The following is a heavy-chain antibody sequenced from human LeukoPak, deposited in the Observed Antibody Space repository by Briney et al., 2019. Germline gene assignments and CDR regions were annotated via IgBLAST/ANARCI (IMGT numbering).Heavy chain of an antibody. CDR1: GYTFTSYG. J-gene: IGHJ4*02. D-gene: IGHD2-2*01. CDR3: ERDWGYSSPGCCVGWSFDL. Sequence: ASVKVSCKASGYTFTSYGISWVRQAPGQGLEWMGWISTDNGNTNYAQKFKGRVTMTTDTSTGTPYLELSSLRSDDTAVYYCERDWGYSSPGCCVGWSFDLWGQGTRVPVST. V-gene: IGHV1-18*01. CDR2: ISTDNGNT.